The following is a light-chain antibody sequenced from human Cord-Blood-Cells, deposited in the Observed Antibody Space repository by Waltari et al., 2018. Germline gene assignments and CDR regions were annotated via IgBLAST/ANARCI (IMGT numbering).Light chain of an antibody. CDR1: QSVSSN. CDR2: GAS. J-gene: IGKJ1*01. V-gene: IGKV3-15*01. CDR3: QQYNNWPRT. Sequence: EIVMTQSPATLSVSPGERATLSCRASQSVSSNLAWYQQKPGQAPRLLIYGASTMATCIPARFSGSGSGTEFTLTISSLQSEDFAVYYCQQYNNWPRTFGQGTKVEIK.